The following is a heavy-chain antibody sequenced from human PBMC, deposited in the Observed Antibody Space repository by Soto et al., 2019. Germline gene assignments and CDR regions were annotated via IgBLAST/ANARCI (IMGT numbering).Heavy chain of an antibody. CDR1: GGSISSGGYY. J-gene: IGHJ4*02. CDR2: IYYSGST. Sequence: QVQLQESGPGLVKPSQTLSLTCTVSGGSISSGGYYWSWIRQHPGKGLEWIGYIYYSGSTYYNPSLTSRVTISVDTSKNQFSLKLSSVTAADTDVYYCARGRSSTSPSPIGYWGQGTLVTVSS. D-gene: IGHD2-2*01. CDR3: ARGRSSTSPSPIGY. V-gene: IGHV4-31*03.